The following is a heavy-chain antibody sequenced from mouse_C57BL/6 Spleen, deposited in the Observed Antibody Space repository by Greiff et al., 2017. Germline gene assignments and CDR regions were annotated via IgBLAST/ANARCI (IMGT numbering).Heavy chain of an antibody. Sequence: EVKLVESGPGLVKPSQSLSLSCSVTGYSIPSGYYWNWIRQFPGNKLEWMGYISYDGSNNYNPFLKNRISIARDASKNQFFLKLNSVATEDTATYYCARERDYGYGYWGQGTTLTVSS. D-gene: IGHD2-2*01. CDR2: ISYDGSN. V-gene: IGHV3-6*01. J-gene: IGHJ2*01. CDR3: ARERDYGYGY. CDR1: GYSIPSGYY.